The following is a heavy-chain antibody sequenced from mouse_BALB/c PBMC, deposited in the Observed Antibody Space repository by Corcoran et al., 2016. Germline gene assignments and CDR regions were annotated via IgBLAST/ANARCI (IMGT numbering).Heavy chain of an antibody. V-gene: IGHV14-3*02. CDR1: GFNIKDPY. Sequence: EVQLQQSGAEFVKTGASVKLSCTASGFNIKDPYMHWVNQRPEQALELIGRIDPANGNTKYDPKFQGNATITADTYSSTFYLQLISLTSENTAVDYLASYYYRKSSRAMDYWGQGTSVLVSS. D-gene: IGHD1-1*01. J-gene: IGHJ4*01. CDR3: ASYYYRKSSRAMDY. CDR2: IDPANGNT.